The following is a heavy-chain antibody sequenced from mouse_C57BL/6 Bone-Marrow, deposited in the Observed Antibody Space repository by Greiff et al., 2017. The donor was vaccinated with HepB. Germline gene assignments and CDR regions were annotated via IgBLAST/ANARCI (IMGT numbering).Heavy chain of an antibody. V-gene: IGHV1-81*01. Sequence: QVQLQQSGAELARPGASVKLSCKASGYTFTSYGISWVKQRTGPGLEWIGEIYPRSGNTYYNEKFKGKATLTADKSSSTAYMELRSLTSEDSAVYFCARYPYSNYPAWFAYWGQGTLVTVSA. CDR1: GYTFTSYG. CDR2: IYPRSGNT. D-gene: IGHD2-5*01. CDR3: ARYPYSNYPAWFAY. J-gene: IGHJ3*01.